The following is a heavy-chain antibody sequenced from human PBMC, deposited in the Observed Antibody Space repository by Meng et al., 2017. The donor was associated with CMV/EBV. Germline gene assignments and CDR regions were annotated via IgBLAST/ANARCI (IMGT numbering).Heavy chain of an antibody. Sequence: GGSLRLSCTASGFTFGAYAMSWVRQAPGKGLEWVGFIRSKAYGGTTEYAASVKGRFTISRDDSKSIAYLQMNSLKTEDTAVYYCTRGGGHYGMDVWGQGTTVTVSS. D-gene: IGHD3-10*01. CDR2: IRSKAYGGTT. CDR1: GFTFGAYA. V-gene: IGHV3-49*04. CDR3: TRGGGHYGMDV. J-gene: IGHJ6*02.